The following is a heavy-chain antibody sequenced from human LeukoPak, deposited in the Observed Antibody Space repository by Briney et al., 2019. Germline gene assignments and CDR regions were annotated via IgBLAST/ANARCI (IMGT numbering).Heavy chain of an antibody. V-gene: IGHV3-73*01. D-gene: IGHD2-2*01. CDR1: GFTFSGSA. CDR2: IRSKSNNYAT. CDR3: TRLRDAFFY. J-gene: IGHJ4*02. Sequence: GGSLRLSCAASGFTFSGSAMHWVRPASGKGLAWVGRIRSKSNNYATAYAASVKGRFTISRDDSKNTAYLQMKSLKTEDTAVYYCTRLRDAFFYWGQGTLVTVSS.